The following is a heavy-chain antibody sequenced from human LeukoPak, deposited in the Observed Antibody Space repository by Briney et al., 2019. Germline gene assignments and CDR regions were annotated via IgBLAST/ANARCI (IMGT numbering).Heavy chain of an antibody. CDR3: ARRIAAAGKKDEVNWLDP. Sequence: SQTLSLTCTVSGGSISSGGYYWSWIRQHPGKGLEWIGYIYYSGSTYYNPSLKSRVTISVDTSKNQFSLKLSSVTAADTAVYYCARRIAAAGKKDEVNWLDPWGQGTLVTVSS. J-gene: IGHJ5*02. V-gene: IGHV4-31*03. D-gene: IGHD6-13*01. CDR2: IYYSGST. CDR1: GGSISSGGYY.